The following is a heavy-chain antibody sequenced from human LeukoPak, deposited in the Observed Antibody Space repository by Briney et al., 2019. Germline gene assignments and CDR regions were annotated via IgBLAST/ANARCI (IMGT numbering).Heavy chain of an antibody. CDR2: ISGSGGST. Sequence: GGSLRLSCAASGFTFSSYAMSWVRQAPGKGLEWVSAISGSGGSTYYADSVKGRFTISRDNSKNTLYLQMNSLRAEDTAVYYCANAYCTNGVCPNDYWGQGTLVTVSS. J-gene: IGHJ4*02. CDR1: GFTFSSYA. CDR3: ANAYCTNGVCPNDY. D-gene: IGHD2-8*01. V-gene: IGHV3-23*01.